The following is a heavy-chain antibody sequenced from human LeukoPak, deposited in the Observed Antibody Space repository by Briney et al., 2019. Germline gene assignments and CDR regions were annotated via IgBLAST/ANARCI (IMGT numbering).Heavy chain of an antibody. J-gene: IGHJ4*02. D-gene: IGHD6-19*01. CDR1: GGTFSSYA. CDR2: IIPIFGTA. V-gene: IGHV1-69*01. CDR3: ARESVAGRGGYFDY. Sequence: GSSVKVSCKASGGTFSSYAISWVRQAPGQGLEWMGGIIPIFGTANCAQKFQGRVTITADESTSTAYMELSSLRSEDTAVYYCARESVAGRGGYFDYWGQGTLVTVSS.